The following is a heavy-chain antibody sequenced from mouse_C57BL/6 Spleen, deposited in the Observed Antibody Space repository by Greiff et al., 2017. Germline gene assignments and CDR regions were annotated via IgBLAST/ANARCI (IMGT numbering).Heavy chain of an antibody. CDR1: GYTFTSYW. CDR2: IYPGSGST. J-gene: IGHJ2*01. V-gene: IGHV1-55*01. Sequence: QVQLQQPGAELVKPGASVKMSCKASGYTFTSYWITWVKQRPGQGLEWIGDIYPGSGSTNYNEKFKSKATLTVDTSSSTAYMQLSSLTSEDSAVYYSARGESNWDYFDYWGQGTTLTVSS. CDR3: ARGESNWDYFDY. D-gene: IGHD4-1*01.